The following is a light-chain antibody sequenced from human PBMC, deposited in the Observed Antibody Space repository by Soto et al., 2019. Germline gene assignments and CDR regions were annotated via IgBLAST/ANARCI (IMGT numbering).Light chain of an antibody. CDR1: QSIATY. J-gene: IGKJ1*01. CDR2: AAS. V-gene: IGKV1-39*01. CDR3: QQYGSSSP. Sequence: DIEMTQSPSSLSVSVGDSVTINCRTSQSIATYLNWYQQKPGKAPKLLIYAASSLQSGVPSRFSGSGSGTDFTLTISRLEPEDFAVYYCQQYGSSSPFGQGTKVDIK.